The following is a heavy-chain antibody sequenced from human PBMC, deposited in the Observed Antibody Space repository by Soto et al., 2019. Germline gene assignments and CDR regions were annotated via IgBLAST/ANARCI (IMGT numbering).Heavy chain of an antibody. Sequence: QVPLVESGGGVVQPGRSLRLSCAASGFTFSSYAMHWVRQAPGKGLEWVAVISYDGSNKYYADSVKGRFTISRDNSKNTLYLQMNSLRAEDTAVYYCARDLLHYDSAFDIWGQGTMVTVSS. CDR1: GFTFSSYA. CDR3: ARDLLHYDSAFDI. V-gene: IGHV3-30-3*01. J-gene: IGHJ3*02. D-gene: IGHD5-12*01. CDR2: ISYDGSNK.